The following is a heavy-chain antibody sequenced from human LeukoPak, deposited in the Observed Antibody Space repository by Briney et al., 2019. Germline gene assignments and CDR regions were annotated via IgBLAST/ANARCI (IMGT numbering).Heavy chain of an antibody. CDR3: ARHEWELRGRAFDI. V-gene: IGHV4-34*01. Sequence: SETLSLTCAVYGGSFSGYYRSWIRQPPGKGPEWIGEINHSGSTNYNPSLKSRVTISVDTSKNQFSLKLSSVTAADTAVYYCARHEWELRGRAFDIWGQGTMVTVSS. CDR2: INHSGST. J-gene: IGHJ3*02. CDR1: GGSFSGYY. D-gene: IGHD1-26*01.